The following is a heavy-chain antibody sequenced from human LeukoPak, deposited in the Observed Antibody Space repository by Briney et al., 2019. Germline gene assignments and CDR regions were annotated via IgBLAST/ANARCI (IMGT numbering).Heavy chain of an antibody. CDR3: AREEVEENEDGDYPNYFDY. J-gene: IGHJ4*02. Sequence: ASVKVSCKASGYTFTSYGISWVRQAPGQGLEWMGWISAYNGNTNYAQKLQGRVTMTTDTSTSTAYMELRSLRSDDTAVYYCAREEVEENEDGDYPNYFDYWGQGTLVTVSS. V-gene: IGHV1-18*01. CDR1: GYTFTSYG. CDR2: ISAYNGNT. D-gene: IGHD4-17*01.